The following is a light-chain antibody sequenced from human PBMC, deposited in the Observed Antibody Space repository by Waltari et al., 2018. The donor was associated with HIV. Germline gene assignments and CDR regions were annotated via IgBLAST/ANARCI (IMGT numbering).Light chain of an antibody. Sequence: IQMTQYPSSVSSFKGDTITTSCRASQNIASNLAWDQHKPGSVPKLLIYGGSSLQSGVPARFSGRGSGTDFTLTIRDLHSEDFAIYYCQQYRSLPSTFGGGTRVEI. V-gene: IGKV1-8*01. CDR1: QNIASN. J-gene: IGKJ4*01. CDR3: QQYRSLPST. CDR2: GGS.